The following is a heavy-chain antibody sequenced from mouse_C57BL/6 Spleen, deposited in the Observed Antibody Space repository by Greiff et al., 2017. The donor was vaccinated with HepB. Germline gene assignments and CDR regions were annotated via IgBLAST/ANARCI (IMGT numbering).Heavy chain of an antibody. CDR1: GYSITSGYY. D-gene: IGHD2-4*01. CDR2: ISYDGSN. V-gene: IGHV3-6*01. J-gene: IGHJ3*01. Sequence: EVKLMESGPGLVKPSQSLSLTCSVTGYSITSGYYWNWIRQFPGNKLEWMGYISYDGSNNYNPSLKNRISITRDTSKNQFFLKLNSVTTEETATYYCARGNDYRGAYWGQGTLVTVSA. CDR3: ARGNDYRGAY.